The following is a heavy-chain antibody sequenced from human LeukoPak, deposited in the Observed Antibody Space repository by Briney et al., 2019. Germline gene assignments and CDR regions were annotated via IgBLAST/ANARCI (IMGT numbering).Heavy chain of an antibody. D-gene: IGHD6-13*01. CDR2: IYHSGST. CDR3: ARRSPAAGILGWFDP. J-gene: IGHJ5*02. V-gene: IGHV4-38-2*01. CDR1: GYSISSGFY. Sequence: SETLSLTCAVSGYSISSGFYWGWIRQSPGKGLEWIGSIYHSGSTYYNPSLKSRVTISLNTSKNQFSLKPSSVTAADTAVYYCARRSPAAGILGWFDPWGQGTLVTVSS.